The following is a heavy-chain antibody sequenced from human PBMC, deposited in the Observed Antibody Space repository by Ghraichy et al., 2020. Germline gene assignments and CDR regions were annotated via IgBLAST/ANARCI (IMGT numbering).Heavy chain of an antibody. CDR2: INPNSGGT. Sequence: ASVKVSCKASGYTFTGYYMHWVRQAPGQGLEWMGWINPNSGGTNYAQKFQGRVTMTRDTSISTAYMELSRLRSDDTAVYYCARGHRLVRALAVAGDRFDYWGQGTLVTVSS. CDR3: ARGHRLVRALAVAGDRFDY. J-gene: IGHJ4*02. D-gene: IGHD6-19*01. CDR1: GYTFTGYY. V-gene: IGHV1-2*02.